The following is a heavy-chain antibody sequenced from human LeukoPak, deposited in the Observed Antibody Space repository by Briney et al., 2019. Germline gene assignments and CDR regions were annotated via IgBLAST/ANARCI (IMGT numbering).Heavy chain of an antibody. CDR3: AKDQYGYGDFYFDY. V-gene: IGHV3-33*06. D-gene: IGHD4-17*01. CDR1: GFTFSSYG. J-gene: IGHJ4*02. Sequence: PGGSLRLSCAASGFTFSSYGMHWVRQAPGKGLEWVAVIWFDGSNKYYTDSVRGRFTTSRDNSQNTLYLQMDSLRAEDTAVYFCAKDQYGYGDFYFDYWGQGILVTVSS. CDR2: IWFDGSNK.